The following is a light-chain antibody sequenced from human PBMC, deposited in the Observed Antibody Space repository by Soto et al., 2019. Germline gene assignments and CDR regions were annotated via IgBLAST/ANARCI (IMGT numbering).Light chain of an antibody. J-gene: IGLJ1*01. CDR3: SAFTGTTYV. CDR1: SSDVGGNKY. Sequence: QSVLTQPASVSGSPGQSITISCSGSSSDVGGNKYVSWYQQYPGKAPKLMICDVSNRPSGVSNRLSGYKSGNTASLTISGLQAKDEADYYCSAFTGTTYVFGTGTKVTLL. V-gene: IGLV2-14*01. CDR2: DVS.